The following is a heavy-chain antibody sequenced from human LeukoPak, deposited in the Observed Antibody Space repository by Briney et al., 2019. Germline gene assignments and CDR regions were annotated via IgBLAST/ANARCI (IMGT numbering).Heavy chain of an antibody. CDR1: GFTLSSNW. J-gene: IGHJ5*01. CDR2: IDDVGSGT. Sequence: GGSLRLSCAVSGFTLSSNWMHWVRQVPGKGLVWVSRIDDVGSGTSYADSVKGRFTISRDDAKNTVYLQMNSLRAEDTAVYYCATVFDFWGQGNLVTVSS. CDR3: ATVFDF. V-gene: IGHV3-74*01. D-gene: IGHD2-21*02.